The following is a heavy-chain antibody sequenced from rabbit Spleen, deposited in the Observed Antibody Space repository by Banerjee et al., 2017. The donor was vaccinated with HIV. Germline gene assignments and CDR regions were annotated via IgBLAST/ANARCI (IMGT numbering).Heavy chain of an antibody. Sequence: LEESGGGLVQPEGSLTLTCTASGFSFSNKAVMCWVRQAPGKGLEWIACINAITGKAVYASWAKGRFTFSKTSSTTVTLQVTSLTAADRAAYFCARDLVGVIGWNFYLWGPGTLVTVS. CDR1: GFSFSNKAV. D-gene: IGHD1-1*01. J-gene: IGHJ4*01. CDR3: ARDLVGVIGWNFYL. V-gene: IGHV1S45*01. CDR2: INAITGKA.